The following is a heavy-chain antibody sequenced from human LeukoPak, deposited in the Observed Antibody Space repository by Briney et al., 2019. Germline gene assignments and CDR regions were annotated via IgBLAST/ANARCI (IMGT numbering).Heavy chain of an antibody. V-gene: IGHV3-74*01. D-gene: IGHD6-6*01. Sequence: RGSLRLSCVASGFSLSRYWMHWVRQAPGKGLVWVSRINSDGSTTTYADSVKGRFTISRDNAKNTLYLQMDSLTAEDTAVYFCAASYSGSSWGIFGYWGQGTLVTVSS. J-gene: IGHJ4*02. CDR2: INSDGSTT. CDR1: GFSLSRYW. CDR3: AASYSGSSWGIFGY.